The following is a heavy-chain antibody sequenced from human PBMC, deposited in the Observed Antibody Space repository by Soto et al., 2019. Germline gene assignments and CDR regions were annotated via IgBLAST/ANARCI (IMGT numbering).Heavy chain of an antibody. CDR1: GYTFTSYG. D-gene: IGHD3-3*01. J-gene: IGHJ6*02. CDR2: ISAYNGNT. Sequence: ASVKVSCKASGYTFTSYGISWVRQAPGQGLEWMGWISAYNGNTNYAQKLQGRATMTTDTSTSTAYMELRSLRSDDTAVYYCARARAPFSIYDFWSGYYTDGMDVWGQGTTVTVSS. V-gene: IGHV1-18*04. CDR3: ARARAPFSIYDFWSGYYTDGMDV.